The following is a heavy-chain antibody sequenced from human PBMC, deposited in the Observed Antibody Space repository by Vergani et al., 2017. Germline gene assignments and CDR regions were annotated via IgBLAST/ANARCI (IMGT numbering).Heavy chain of an antibody. V-gene: IGHV3-15*07. CDR3: TTDPQYCGDDSCCWLTDHHYYGMDV. D-gene: IGHD2-21*01. J-gene: IGHJ6*02. CDR1: GFSFRNAW. Sequence: EVQLVESGGGIVKPGGSLRLSCVASGFSFRNAWMNWVRRTPGKGLEWVGRIKSTFDRGTTDYAAAVKGRFTISRDDSKNTLFLQMNGLKTEDIGVYYFTTDPQYCGDDSCCWLTDHHYYGMDVWGQGTTVTVSS. CDR2: IKSTFDRGTT.